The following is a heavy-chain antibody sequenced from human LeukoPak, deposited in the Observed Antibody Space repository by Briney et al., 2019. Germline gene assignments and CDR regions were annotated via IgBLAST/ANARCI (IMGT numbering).Heavy chain of an antibody. V-gene: IGHV3-20*04. CDR2: INWNGGST. J-gene: IGHJ4*02. CDR1: GFTFDDYG. Sequence: GGSLRLSCAASGFTFDDYGMSWVRQAPGKGLEWVSGINWNGGSTGYADSVKGRFTISRDNAKNSLYLQMNSLRAEDTALYYCARGIGYYYDSSDYYYFDYWGQGTLVTVSS. D-gene: IGHD3-22*01. CDR3: ARGIGYYYDSSDYYYFDY.